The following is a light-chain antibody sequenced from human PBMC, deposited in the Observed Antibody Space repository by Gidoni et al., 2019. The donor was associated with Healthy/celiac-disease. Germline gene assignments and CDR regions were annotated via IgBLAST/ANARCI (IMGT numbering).Light chain of an antibody. V-gene: IGLV3-1*01. Sequence: SYELTQPPSVSVSPGQTASITFSGDKLGDKYACWYQQKPGQSPVLVIYQDSKRPSGIPERFSGSNSGNTATLTISGTQAMDEADDYCQAWDSSYVFGTGTKVTV. J-gene: IGLJ1*01. CDR2: QDS. CDR3: QAWDSSYV. CDR1: KLGDKY.